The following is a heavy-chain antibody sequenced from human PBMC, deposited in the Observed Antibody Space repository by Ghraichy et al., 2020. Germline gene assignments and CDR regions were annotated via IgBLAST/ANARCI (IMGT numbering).Heavy chain of an antibody. CDR1: GGSISSSNW. J-gene: IGHJ4*02. D-gene: IGHD6-6*01. CDR2: IYHSGST. CDR3: ARDLGIAARPNDY. V-gene: IGHV4-4*02. Sequence: SETLSLTCAVSGGSISSSNWWSWVRQPPGKGLEWIGEIYHSGSTNYNPSLKSRVTISVDKSKNQFSLKLSSVTAADTAVYYCARDLGIAARPNDYWGQGTLVNVSS.